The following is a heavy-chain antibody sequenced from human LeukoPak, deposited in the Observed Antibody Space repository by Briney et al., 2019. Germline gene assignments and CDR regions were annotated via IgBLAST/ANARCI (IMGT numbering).Heavy chain of an antibody. J-gene: IGHJ3*02. CDR2: ISSSSSTI. Sequence: GGSLRLSRAASGFTFSSYSMNWVRQAPGKGLEWVSFISSSSSTIYYADSVKGRFTISRDNSKNTLYLQMNSLRAEDTAVYYCAKVARVGKAAANDAFDIWGQGTMVTVSS. D-gene: IGHD6-13*01. CDR3: AKVARVGKAAANDAFDI. V-gene: IGHV3-48*01. CDR1: GFTFSSYS.